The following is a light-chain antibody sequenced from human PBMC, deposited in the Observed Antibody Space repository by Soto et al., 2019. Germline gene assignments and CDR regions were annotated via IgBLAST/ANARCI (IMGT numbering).Light chain of an antibody. Sequence: DIVMTQSPATLSGSPGEGATLSCRASQSVGSNLAWYQQKPGQAPRLLIYGASSRATGIPDRFSGSGSGTDFTLTISRLEPEDFAVYYCQQYGSSPWTFGQGTKVDIK. CDR2: GAS. V-gene: IGKV3-20*01. CDR3: QQYGSSPWT. CDR1: QSVGSN. J-gene: IGKJ1*01.